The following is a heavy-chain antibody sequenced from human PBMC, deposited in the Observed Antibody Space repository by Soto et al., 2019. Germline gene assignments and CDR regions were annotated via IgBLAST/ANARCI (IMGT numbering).Heavy chain of an antibody. Sequence: GGSQRLSYAASGFTFSNAWMNWVRQAPGKGLEWVGRIKSKTDGGTTDYAAPVKGRFTISRDDSKNTLYLQMNSLKTEDTAVYYCTTEVSGYNPYYYYYGMDVWGQGTTVTVSS. J-gene: IGHJ6*02. CDR3: TTEVSGYNPYYYYYGMDV. V-gene: IGHV3-15*07. CDR2: IKSKTDGGTT. CDR1: GFTFSNAW. D-gene: IGHD5-12*01.